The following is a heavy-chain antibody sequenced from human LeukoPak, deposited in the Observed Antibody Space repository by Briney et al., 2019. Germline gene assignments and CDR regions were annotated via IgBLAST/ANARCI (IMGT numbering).Heavy chain of an antibody. CDR1: GYTLTELS. J-gene: IGHJ4*02. CDR3: ATDRDSSGSFDY. Sequence: ASVKVSCKVSGYTLTELSMHWVRQAPGKGLEWLGGFDPEDGETIYAQKFQGRVTMTEDTSTDTAYMELCSLRSQDTAVYYCATDRDSSGSFDYWGQGTLVTVSS. V-gene: IGHV1-24*01. D-gene: IGHD3-22*01. CDR2: FDPEDGET.